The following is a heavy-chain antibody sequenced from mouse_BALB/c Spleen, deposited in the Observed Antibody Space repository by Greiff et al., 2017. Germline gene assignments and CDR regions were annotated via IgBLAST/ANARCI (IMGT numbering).Heavy chain of an antibody. V-gene: IGHV1S29*02. CDR2: IYPYNGGT. J-gene: IGHJ1*01. CDR3: AREGVYYGRYFDV. CDR1: GYTFTDYN. Sequence: EVQLQQSGPELVKPGASVKISCKASGYTFTDYNMHWVKQSHGKSLEWIGYIYPYNGGTGYNQKFKSKATLTVDNSSSTAYMELRSLTSEDSAVYYCAREGVYYGRYFDVWGAGTTVTVSS. D-gene: IGHD1-1*01.